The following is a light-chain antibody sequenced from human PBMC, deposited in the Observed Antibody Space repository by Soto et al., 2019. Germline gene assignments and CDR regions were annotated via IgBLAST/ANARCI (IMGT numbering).Light chain of an antibody. CDR3: QQANNFPIT. CDR2: AAC. V-gene: IGKV1-12*01. J-gene: IGKJ5*01. Sequence: DIQLTQYPSTRSASVGARGPITCRASQSSSCWACWYQQTPRNAPKLLNYAACSVRSGAPSRCSGSGSGTDFTLTISSLQPEDFATYYCQQANNFPITFGQGTRLEIK. CDR1: QSSSCW.